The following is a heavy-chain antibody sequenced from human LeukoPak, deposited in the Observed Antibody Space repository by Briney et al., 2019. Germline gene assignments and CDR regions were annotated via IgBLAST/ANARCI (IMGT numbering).Heavy chain of an antibody. J-gene: IGHJ4*02. V-gene: IGHV3-21*01. Sequence: GGPLRLSCAASGFHFRSFAMPWLRQAPGKGLEWVSSTVGSGSTYSADSLKGRFTIPRENAKTSLYLQMNRRRAEDTAVYYCARIGAGSSRDYWGQGTLVTVSS. CDR3: ARIGAGSSRDY. D-gene: IGHD6-13*01. CDR2: TVGSGST. CDR1: GFHFRSFA.